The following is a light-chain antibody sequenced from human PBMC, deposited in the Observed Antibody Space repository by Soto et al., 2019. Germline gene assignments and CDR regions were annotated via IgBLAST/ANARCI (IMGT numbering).Light chain of an antibody. CDR3: QQYGSSGT. CDR1: QSVNIH. CDR2: GAS. V-gene: IGKV3-20*01. Sequence: EIVMTRSPATLSVSPGDRATLSCRASQSVNIHLAWYQQKPGHAPRLRIYGASNRATGIPDRLSGSGSGTDFTLTISRMEPEDSAVYYCQQYGSSGTFGQGTKVDIK. J-gene: IGKJ1*01.